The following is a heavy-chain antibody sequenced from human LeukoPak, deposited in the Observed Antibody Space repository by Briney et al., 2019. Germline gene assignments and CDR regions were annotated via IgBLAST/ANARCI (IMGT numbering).Heavy chain of an antibody. D-gene: IGHD5-12*01. CDR2: INQDGSTK. CDR3: ARGPSGYHNT. V-gene: IGHV3-7*01. J-gene: IGHJ4*02. Sequence: GGSLRLSCAASGFTFSIYWMIWVRQAPGKGLEWVANINQDGSTKYYVDSVKGRFTISRDNSKNTLYLQMNSLRAEDTAVYYCARGPSGYHNTGGQGTLVTVSS. CDR1: GFTFSIYW.